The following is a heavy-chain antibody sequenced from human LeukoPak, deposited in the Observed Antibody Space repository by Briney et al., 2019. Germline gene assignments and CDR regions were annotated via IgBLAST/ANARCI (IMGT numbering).Heavy chain of an antibody. Sequence: SETLSLTCAVYGGSFSGYYWSWIRQPPGKGLEWIGEINHSGSTNYNPSLKSRVTISVDTSKNQFSLKLSSVTAADTAVYYCARGLDHYDSSGYYSQPYYFDYWGQGTLVTVSS. J-gene: IGHJ4*02. V-gene: IGHV4-34*01. CDR3: ARGLDHYDSSGYYSQPYYFDY. CDR1: GGSFSGYY. CDR2: INHSGST. D-gene: IGHD3-22*01.